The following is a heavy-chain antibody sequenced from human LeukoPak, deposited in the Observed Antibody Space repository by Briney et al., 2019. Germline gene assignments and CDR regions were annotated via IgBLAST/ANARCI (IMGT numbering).Heavy chain of an antibody. Sequence: ASVEVSCKASGYTFTGYYMHWVRQAPGQGLEWMGWINPNSGGTNYAQKFQGRVTMTRDTSISTAYMELSRLRSDDTAVYYCARDVGYCSSTSCSYNWFDPWGQGTLVTVSS. CDR3: ARDVGYCSSTSCSYNWFDP. CDR1: GYTFTGYY. CDR2: INPNSGGT. J-gene: IGHJ5*02. V-gene: IGHV1-2*02. D-gene: IGHD2-2*01.